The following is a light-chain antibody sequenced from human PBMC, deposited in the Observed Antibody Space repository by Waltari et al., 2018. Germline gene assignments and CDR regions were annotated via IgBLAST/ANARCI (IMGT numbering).Light chain of an antibody. CDR2: DVS. CDR3: SSYTSSTTLLV. J-gene: IGLJ1*01. Sequence: QPPLTHPAPLPGPPGNSTTIPCFETTVTVVTFNFVPCSQHPPAKAPKLLIYDVSHRPSGVSNRFSGSKSGNTASLTISGLQAEDGADYYCSSYTSSTTLLVFGTGTKVTVL. V-gene: IGLV2-14*03. CDR1: TVTVVTFNF.